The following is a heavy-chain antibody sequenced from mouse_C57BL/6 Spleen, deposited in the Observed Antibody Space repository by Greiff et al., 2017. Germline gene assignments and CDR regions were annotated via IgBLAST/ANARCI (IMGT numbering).Heavy chain of an antibody. D-gene: IGHD4-1*02. V-gene: IGHV1-42*01. J-gene: IGHJ2*01. CDR2: INPSTGGT. Sequence: SGPELVKPGASVKISCKASGYSFTGYYMNWVKQSPEKSLEWIGEINPSTGGTTYNQKFKAKATLTVDKSSSTAYMQLKSLTSEDSAVYYCATTGTGNYWGQGTTLTVSS. CDR3: ATTGTGNY. CDR1: GYSFTGYY.